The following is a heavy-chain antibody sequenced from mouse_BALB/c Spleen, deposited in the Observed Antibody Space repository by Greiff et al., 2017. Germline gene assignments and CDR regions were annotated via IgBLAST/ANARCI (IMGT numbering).Heavy chain of an antibody. CDR3: ARLGGLRWYFDV. V-gene: IGHV3-8*02. D-gene: IGHD2-4*01. CDR2: ISYSGST. J-gene: IGHJ1*01. CDR1: GDSITSGY. Sequence: EVQLQESGPSLVKPSQTLSLTCSVTGDSITSGYWNWIRKFPGNKLEYMGYISYSGSTYYNPSLKSRISITRDTSKNQYYLQLNSVTTEDTATYYCARLGGLRWYFDVWGAGTTVTVSS.